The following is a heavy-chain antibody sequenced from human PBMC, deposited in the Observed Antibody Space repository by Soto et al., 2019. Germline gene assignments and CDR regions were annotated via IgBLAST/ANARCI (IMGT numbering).Heavy chain of an antibody. V-gene: IGHV4-59*01. D-gene: IGHD3-9*01. J-gene: IGHJ6*02. CDR1: GGSISSYY. CDR2: IYYSGST. Sequence: KPSETLSLTCTVSGGSISSYYWSWIRQPPGKGLEWIGYIYYSGSTNYNPSLKSRVTISVDTSKNQFSLKLSSVTAADTAVYYCASSEGAGYPYYYYGMDVWGQGTTVTVSS. CDR3: ASSEGAGYPYYYYGMDV.